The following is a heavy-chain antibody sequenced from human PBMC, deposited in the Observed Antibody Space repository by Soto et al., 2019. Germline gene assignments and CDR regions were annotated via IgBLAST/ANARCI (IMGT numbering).Heavy chain of an antibody. J-gene: IGHJ3*02. Sequence: GGSLRLSCAASGFTFSDYYMSWIRQAPGKGLEWVSYISSSSSYTNYADSVKGRFTISRDNAKNSLYLQMNSLRAEDTAVYYCARVGEYYYDSSGYFGSGPAFDIWGQGTMVTVSS. D-gene: IGHD3-22*01. CDR1: GFTFSDYY. CDR2: ISSSSSYT. CDR3: ARVGEYYYDSSGYFGSGPAFDI. V-gene: IGHV3-11*05.